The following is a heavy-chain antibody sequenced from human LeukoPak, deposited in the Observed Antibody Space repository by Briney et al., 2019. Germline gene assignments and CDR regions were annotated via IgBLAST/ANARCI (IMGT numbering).Heavy chain of an antibody. CDR1: GITFSTSA. CDR2: IDWDSSHI. V-gene: IGHV3-21*01. D-gene: IGHD3-9*01. Sequence: PGGSLRLPCAASGITFSTSAMNWVRQVPGKGLEWFSSIDWDSSHIYYAASVKGRFTIYRANRRDPANLQMTSLRAQAPALYSWPRDPLRYLRMSHYDYWGQGALVAVSS. CDR3: PRDPLRYLRMSHYDY. J-gene: IGHJ4*02.